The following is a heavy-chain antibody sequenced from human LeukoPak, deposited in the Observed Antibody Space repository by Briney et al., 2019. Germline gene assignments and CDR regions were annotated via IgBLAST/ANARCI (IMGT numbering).Heavy chain of an antibody. D-gene: IGHD3-22*01. J-gene: IGHJ6*02. CDR2: ISGSGGST. CDR1: GFTFSSYA. CDR3: AKFGITMIVMDV. V-gene: IGHV3-23*01. Sequence: AGGSLRLSCAASGFTFSSYAMSWVRQAPGKGLEWVSAISGSGGSTYYADSVKGRFTISRDNSKNTLYLQMNGLRAEDTAVYYCAKFGITMIVMDVWGQGTTVTVSS.